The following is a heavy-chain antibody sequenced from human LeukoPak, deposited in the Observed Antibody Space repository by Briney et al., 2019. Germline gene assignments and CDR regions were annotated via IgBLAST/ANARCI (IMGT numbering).Heavy chain of an antibody. V-gene: IGHV4-59*01. CDR3: ARLYCSSTSCYGADWFDP. CDR2: IYYSGST. CDR1: GDSISNYY. Sequence: SETLSLTCSVAGDSISNYYWSWIRQPPGKGLEWIGYIYYSGSTNYNPSLKSRVTISVDTSKNQFSLKLSSVTAADTAVYYCARLYCSSTSCYGADWFDPWGQGTLVTVSS. J-gene: IGHJ5*02. D-gene: IGHD2-2*01.